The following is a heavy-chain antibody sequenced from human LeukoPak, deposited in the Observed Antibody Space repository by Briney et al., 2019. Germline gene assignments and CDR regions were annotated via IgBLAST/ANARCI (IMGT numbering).Heavy chain of an antibody. J-gene: IGHJ1*01. CDR3: ARVRAGLRGNFQH. CDR1: GGSFRGYY. V-gene: IGHV4-34*01. D-gene: IGHD5/OR15-5a*01. Sequence: SETLSLTCAVYGGSFRGYYWSWIRQPPGKGLEWIGEINHSGSTNYNPSLKSRVTISVDTSKNQFSLKLSSVTAADTAVYYCARVRAGLRGNFQHWGQGTLVTVSS. CDR2: INHSGST.